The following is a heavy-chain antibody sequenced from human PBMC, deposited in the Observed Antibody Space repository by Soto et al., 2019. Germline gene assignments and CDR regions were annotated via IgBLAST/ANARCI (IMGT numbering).Heavy chain of an antibody. CDR1: GFTFSSYG. CDR2: IWYDGSNK. Sequence: QVQLVESGGGVAQPGRSLRLSCAASGFTFSSYGMHWVRQAPGKGLEWVAVIWYDGSNKYYADSVKGRFTISRDNSKNTLYLQMNSLRAEDTAVYYCARVGGYCSSTSCRAYYYYGMDVWGQGTTVTVSS. CDR3: ARVGGYCSSTSCRAYYYYGMDV. J-gene: IGHJ6*02. V-gene: IGHV3-33*01. D-gene: IGHD2-2*01.